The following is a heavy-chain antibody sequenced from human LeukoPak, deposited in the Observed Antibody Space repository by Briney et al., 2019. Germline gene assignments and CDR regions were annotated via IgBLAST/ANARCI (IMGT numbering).Heavy chain of an antibody. CDR2: IYHSGST. Sequence: PSETLSLTCTVFGYSISSGYYWGWIRQPPGKGLEWIGSIYHSGSTYYNPSLKSRVTISVDTSKNQFSLKLSSVTAADTAVYYCASLKPSIAARGFDYWGQGTLVTVSS. CDR3: ASLKPSIAARGFDY. CDR1: GYSISSGYY. D-gene: IGHD6-6*01. V-gene: IGHV4-38-2*02. J-gene: IGHJ4*02.